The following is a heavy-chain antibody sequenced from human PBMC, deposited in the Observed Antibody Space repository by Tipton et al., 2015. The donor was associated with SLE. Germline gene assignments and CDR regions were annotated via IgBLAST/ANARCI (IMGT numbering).Heavy chain of an antibody. J-gene: IGHJ2*01. CDR3: ARGYCSGGSCSYWYFDL. Sequence: TLSLTCAVYGGSFSGYYWSWIRQPPGKGLEWIGEINHRGSTNYNPSLKSRVTISVDTSKNQFSLKLSSVTAADTAVYYCARGYCSGGSCSYWYFDLWGRGTLVTVSS. D-gene: IGHD2-15*01. V-gene: IGHV4-34*01. CDR2: INHRGST. CDR1: GGSFSGYY.